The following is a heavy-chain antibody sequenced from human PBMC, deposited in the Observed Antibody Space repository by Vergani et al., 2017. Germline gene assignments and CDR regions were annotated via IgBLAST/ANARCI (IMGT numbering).Heavy chain of an antibody. Sequence: EVHLVESGGGLVQPGGSLRLSCAASGFTFSSYAMSWVRQAPGKGLEWVSAISGSGGSTYYADSVKGRFTISRDNSKNTLYLQMNSLRAEDTAVYYCADITTVTYYFDYGGQGTLVTVSS. J-gene: IGHJ4*02. CDR2: ISGSGGST. CDR1: GFTFSSYA. V-gene: IGHV3-23*04. CDR3: ADITTVTYYFDY. D-gene: IGHD4-17*01.